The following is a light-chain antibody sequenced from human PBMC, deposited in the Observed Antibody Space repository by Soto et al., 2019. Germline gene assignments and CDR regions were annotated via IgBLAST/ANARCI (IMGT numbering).Light chain of an antibody. CDR1: TSDIGGYNF. Sequence: QSALTQPASVSGSPGQSITISCTGTTSDIGGYNFVSWYQQHPGKAPKLLIYHVRNRPSGVSNRFSGSKSGNTASLTISGLQAEDEADYYCNSYRTISTYVFGSGTQLTVL. CDR2: HVR. J-gene: IGLJ1*01. V-gene: IGLV2-14*01. CDR3: NSYRTISTYV.